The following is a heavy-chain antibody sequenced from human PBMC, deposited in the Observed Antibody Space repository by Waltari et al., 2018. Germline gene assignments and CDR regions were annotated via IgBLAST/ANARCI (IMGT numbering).Heavy chain of an antibody. Sequence: QVQLQESGPGLVKPSGTLSLTCAVSGGSISSLHWSPWVRLPPGKGLEWIGESDYNGNNKYNPAPKRSGTQVGRQVQDQFPPEVRVVTGGDTAIYYCARIILGATDDYSYAMDVWGQGITVTVSS. CDR3: ARIILGATDDYSYAMDV. V-gene: IGHV4-4*02. D-gene: IGHD1-26*01. CDR1: GGSISSLHW. J-gene: IGHJ6*02. CDR2: SDYNGNN.